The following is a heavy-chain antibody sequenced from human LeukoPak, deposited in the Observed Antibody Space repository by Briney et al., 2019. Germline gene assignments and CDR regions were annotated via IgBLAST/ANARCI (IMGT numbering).Heavy chain of an antibody. Sequence: GESLKISCQGSGYSFTSYWIGWVRQMPGKDLEWMGINFPGDSEARYSPSFQGQVTISADKSISTAYLQWSSQKASDTAMYYCARCKAVAGTINAFDFWGQGTMVTVSS. CDR2: NFPGDSEA. CDR3: ARCKAVAGTINAFDF. J-gene: IGHJ3*01. V-gene: IGHV5-51*01. CDR1: GYSFTSYW. D-gene: IGHD6-19*01.